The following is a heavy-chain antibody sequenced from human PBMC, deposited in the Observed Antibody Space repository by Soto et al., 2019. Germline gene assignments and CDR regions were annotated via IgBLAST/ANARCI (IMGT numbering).Heavy chain of an antibody. Sequence: QVQLVQSGAEVKKPGASVKVSCKASGYTFTGYYMHWVRQAPGQGLEWMGWINPNSGGTNYAQKFAGWVTMTRDTSISTAYMELSRLRSDDTAVYYCARAIAAAGPPTFDYWGQGTLVTVSS. D-gene: IGHD6-13*01. CDR1: GYTFTGYY. V-gene: IGHV1-2*04. J-gene: IGHJ4*02. CDR2: INPNSGGT. CDR3: ARAIAAAGPPTFDY.